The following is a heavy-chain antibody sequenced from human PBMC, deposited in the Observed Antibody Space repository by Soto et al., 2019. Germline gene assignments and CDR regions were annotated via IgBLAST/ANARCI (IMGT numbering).Heavy chain of an antibody. D-gene: IGHD2-15*01. Sequence: GGSQRLSCAASGFTFSSYGMHWVRQAPGKGLEWVAVISYDGSNKYYADSVKGRFTISRDNSKNTLYLQMNSLRAEDTAVYYCAADCQNRAADAFDIWVQGTMATVSS. CDR2: ISYDGSNK. CDR3: AADCQNRAADAFDI. V-gene: IGHV3-30*03. CDR1: GFTFSSYG. J-gene: IGHJ3*02.